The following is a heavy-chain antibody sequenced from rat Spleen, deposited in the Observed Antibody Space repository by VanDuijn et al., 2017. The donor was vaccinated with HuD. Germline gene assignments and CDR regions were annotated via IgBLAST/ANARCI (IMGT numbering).Heavy chain of an antibody. CDR3: ATDGYYDGTYYSVYVMDA. J-gene: IGHJ4*01. D-gene: IGHD1-12*02. CDR2: ISPSGGST. Sequence: EVQLVESGGGLVQPGRSLKLSCAASGFTFSNYYMAWVRQAPTKGLEWVASISPSGGSTYYPDSVKGRFTISRDNAKSTQYLQMDSLRSEDTATYYCATDGYYDGTYYSVYVMDAWGQGASVTVSS. CDR1: GFTFSNYY. V-gene: IGHV5-27*01.